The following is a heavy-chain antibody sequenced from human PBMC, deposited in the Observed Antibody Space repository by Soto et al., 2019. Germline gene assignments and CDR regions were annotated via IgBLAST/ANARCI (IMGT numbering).Heavy chain of an antibody. V-gene: IGHV5-51*01. Sequence: GESLKISCNASGYDFTNYWIAWVRQTPGRGLEWMGMIYPGDSDIRYNPSFRGRVTISADKSITSAFVQWGSLKASDTAIYYCARFRAPRRQLISMSFHLWGLGTLVTVS. J-gene: IGHJ3*01. CDR3: ARFRAPRRQLISMSFHL. CDR2: IYPGDSDI. D-gene: IGHD6-13*01. CDR1: GYDFTNYW.